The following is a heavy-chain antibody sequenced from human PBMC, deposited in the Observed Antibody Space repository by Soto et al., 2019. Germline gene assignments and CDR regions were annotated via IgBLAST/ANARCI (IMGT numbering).Heavy chain of an antibody. Sequence: ASVKVSCKASGYTFTSYDINWVRLAPGQGLEWMGWISPYNDYTIYAQKLQGRVTMTTDTSTRTVYMELRSLKSDDTAVYYCARGGFYDNSWGKLSHYGLDVWGQGTSVTVSS. V-gene: IGHV1-18*01. J-gene: IGHJ6*02. CDR2: ISPYNDYT. CDR1: GYTFTSYD. D-gene: IGHD3-16*01. CDR3: ARGGFYDNSWGKLSHYGLDV.